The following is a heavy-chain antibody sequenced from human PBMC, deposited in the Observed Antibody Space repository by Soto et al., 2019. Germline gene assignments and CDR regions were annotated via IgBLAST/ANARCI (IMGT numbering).Heavy chain of an antibody. D-gene: IGHD4-4*01. CDR3: VKDPSATTGDTDDNWFDT. CDR1: GFNFRNDA. V-gene: IGHV3-33*06. J-gene: IGHJ5*02. CDR2: IWSDGSEK. Sequence: PWGSLRLSCAASGFNFRNDAMHWVRQAPGKGLEWVAVIWSDGSEKYYGASVKGRVTISRDNFKNTVSLQMNSLRVEDTAIYYCVKDPSATTGDTDDNWFDTWGLGTLVTVSS.